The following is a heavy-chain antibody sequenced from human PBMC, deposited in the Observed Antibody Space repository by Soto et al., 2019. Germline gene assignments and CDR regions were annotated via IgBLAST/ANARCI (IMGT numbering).Heavy chain of an antibody. CDR3: ARDQPTGTYYYYYGMDV. J-gene: IGHJ6*02. Sequence: QVQLVQSGAEVKKPGASVKVSCKASGYTFTSYGISWVRQAPGQGLEWMGWISAYNGNTNYAQKLQGRVTMTTDTSTSTAYMELRSLRSDDTAVYYCARDQPTGTYYYYYGMDVWGQGTTVTVSS. CDR2: ISAYNGNT. V-gene: IGHV1-18*04. D-gene: IGHD1-1*01. CDR1: GYTFTSYG.